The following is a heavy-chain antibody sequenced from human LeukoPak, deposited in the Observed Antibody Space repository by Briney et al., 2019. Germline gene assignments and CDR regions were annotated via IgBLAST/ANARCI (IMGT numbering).Heavy chain of an antibody. D-gene: IGHD2-2*01. CDR3: ARAIGYSISWYYFDH. Sequence: SETLSLTCTVSGGSVSSYYWSWIRRPPGRGLEWIAYLSHSGSSDSNPSLTSRVTTLVDTSKNQFSLKLTSVTAADTAVYHCARAIGYSISWYYFDHWGQGTLVTVSS. J-gene: IGHJ4*02. V-gene: IGHV4-59*02. CDR2: LSHSGSS. CDR1: GGSVSSYY.